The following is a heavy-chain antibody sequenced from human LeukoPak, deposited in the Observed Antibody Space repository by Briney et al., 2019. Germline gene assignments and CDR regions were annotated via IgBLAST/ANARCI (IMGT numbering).Heavy chain of an antibody. CDR3: ARGLTIFGVVNDAFDI. V-gene: IGHV3-74*01. CDR1: GFTFSNYW. J-gene: IGHJ3*02. Sequence: RAGGSLRLSCAASGFTFSNYWMHWVRQAPGKGLVWVSLINSDGSSTIYAESVKDRFTISRDNAKNKLYLQMNSLRAEYTAVYYCARGLTIFGVVNDAFDIWGQGTMVTVSS. D-gene: IGHD3-3*01. CDR2: INSDGSST.